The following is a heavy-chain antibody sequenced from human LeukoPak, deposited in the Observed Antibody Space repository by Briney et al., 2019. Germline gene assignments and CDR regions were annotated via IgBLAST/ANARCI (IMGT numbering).Heavy chain of an antibody. Sequence: VASVKVSCKASGYTFTGYYVHWVRQAPGQGLEWMGWINPNSAGTNYAQKFQGRVTMTRDTSISTAYVELSRLRSDDTAVYYCARDVGEYCSSTNCYASDYWGQGTLVTVSS. CDR2: INPNSAGT. CDR1: GYTFTGYY. V-gene: IGHV1-2*02. D-gene: IGHD2-2*01. CDR3: ARDVGEYCSSTNCYASDY. J-gene: IGHJ4*02.